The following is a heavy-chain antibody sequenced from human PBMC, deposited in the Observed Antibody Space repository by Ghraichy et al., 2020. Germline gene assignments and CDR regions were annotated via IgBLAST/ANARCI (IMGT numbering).Heavy chain of an antibody. CDR1: GFTFSTYS. V-gene: IGHV3-48*02. CDR2: ISSTSRTI. D-gene: IGHD2-21*02. CDR3: ARDSLEGDSRYYFDY. J-gene: IGHJ4*02. Sequence: GSLNISCAASGFTFSTYSMNWIRQAPGKGLEWISYISSTSRTIFYADSVKGRFTISRDNAKNSLYLQMNSLRDEDTAVYYCARDSLEGDSRYYFDYWGQGTLVTVSS.